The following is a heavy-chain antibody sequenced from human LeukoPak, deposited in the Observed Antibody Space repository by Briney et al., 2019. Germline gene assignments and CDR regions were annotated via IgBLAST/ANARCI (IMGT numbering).Heavy chain of an antibody. D-gene: IGHD2-2*01. V-gene: IGHV3-53*01. Sequence: GGSLRLSCAASGFTVSSYYMSWVRQAPGKGLEWVSDIYLGGNTYYADSVKGRFAISRDSSKNTLSLQMDSLRVGDTAVYFCAREGGSGYCSTSGCSLDVWGRGTTVTVSS. CDR1: GFTVSSYY. CDR2: IYLGGNT. J-gene: IGHJ6*04. CDR3: AREGGSGYCSTSGCSLDV.